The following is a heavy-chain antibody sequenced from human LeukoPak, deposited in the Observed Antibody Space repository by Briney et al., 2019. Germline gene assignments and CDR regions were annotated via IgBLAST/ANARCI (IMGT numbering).Heavy chain of an antibody. D-gene: IGHD2-15*01. Sequence: GGSLRLSCAASGFTFSRYGMHWVRQAPGKGLEWVAFIRYDGSKKDYGDSVKGRFTISRDNSKNTLYLQMNSLRVEDTAVYYCAKDLSWYCSGGSCSLLSFDYWGQGTLVTVSS. CDR2: IRYDGSKK. J-gene: IGHJ4*02. V-gene: IGHV3-30*02. CDR1: GFTFSRYG. CDR3: AKDLSWYCSGGSCSLLSFDY.